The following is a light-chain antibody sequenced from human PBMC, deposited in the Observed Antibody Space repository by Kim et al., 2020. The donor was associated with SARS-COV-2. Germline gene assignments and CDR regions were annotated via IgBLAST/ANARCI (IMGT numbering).Light chain of an antibody. CDR2: GAS. CDR1: QDIRND. V-gene: IGKV1-17*01. J-gene: IGKJ5*01. CDR3: LQHNTYPIT. Sequence: ASVEDRVTIPCRASQDIRNDLGWYQQNPGRAPKRLIYGASSLQSGVPSRFSGSGSGTEFTLTISSVQPEDFATYFCLQHNTYPITFGQGTRLEIK.